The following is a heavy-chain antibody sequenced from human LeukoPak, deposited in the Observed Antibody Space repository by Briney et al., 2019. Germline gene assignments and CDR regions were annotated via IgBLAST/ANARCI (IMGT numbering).Heavy chain of an antibody. V-gene: IGHV1-8*01. CDR3: ARDGEYYYDSSGSPSSDY. Sequence: ASVKVSCKASGYTFTSYDINWVRQATGQGLEWMGWMNRNSGNTGYAQKFQGRVTMTRNTSISTAYMELSSLRSEDTAVYYCARDGEYYYDSSGSPSSDYWGQGTLVTVSS. D-gene: IGHD3-22*01. CDR2: MNRNSGNT. CDR1: GYTFTSYD. J-gene: IGHJ4*02.